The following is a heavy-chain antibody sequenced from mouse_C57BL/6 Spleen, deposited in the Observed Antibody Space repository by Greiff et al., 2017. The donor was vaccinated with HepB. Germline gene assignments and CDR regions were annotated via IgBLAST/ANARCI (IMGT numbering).Heavy chain of an antibody. CDR2: INPNNGGT. D-gene: IGHD1-1*01. V-gene: IGHV1-18*01. CDR3: ARSFIYYYGSSYEAFDV. CDR1: GYTFTDYN. Sequence: VQLQQSGPELVKPGASVKIPCKASGYTFTDYNMDWVKQSHGKSLEWIGDINPNNGGTIYNQKFKGKATLTVDKSSSTAYMELRSLTSEDTAVYYGARSFIYYYGSSYEAFDVWGTGTTVTVSS. J-gene: IGHJ1*03.